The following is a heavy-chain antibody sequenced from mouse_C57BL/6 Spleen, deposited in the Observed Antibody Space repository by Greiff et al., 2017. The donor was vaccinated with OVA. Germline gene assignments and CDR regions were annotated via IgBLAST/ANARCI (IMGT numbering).Heavy chain of an antibody. CDR2: ISSGSSTI. CDR3: ARRPIYYGNYYAMDY. Sequence: EVKVVESGGGLVKPGGSLKLSCAASGFTFSDYGMHWVRQAPEKGLEWVAYISSGSSTIYYADTVKGRFTISRDNAKNTLFLQMTSLRSEDTAMYYCARRPIYYGNYYAMDYWGQGTSVTVSS. D-gene: IGHD2-1*01. V-gene: IGHV5-17*01. J-gene: IGHJ4*01. CDR1: GFTFSDYG.